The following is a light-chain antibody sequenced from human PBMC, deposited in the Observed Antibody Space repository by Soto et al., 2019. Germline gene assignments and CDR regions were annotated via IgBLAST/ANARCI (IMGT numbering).Light chain of an antibody. V-gene: IGKV1-5*01. CDR3: QQYSGYSLFT. Sequence: DIQLTQSPSTLSASVGDRVTITCRASQSISGWLAWYQQRPGKAPKLLIYDASSLTSGVPSRFSGSGSGTEFTLTIGGLQPDDFATYYCQQYSGYSLFTFGPGTVVDI. J-gene: IGKJ3*01. CDR2: DAS. CDR1: QSISGW.